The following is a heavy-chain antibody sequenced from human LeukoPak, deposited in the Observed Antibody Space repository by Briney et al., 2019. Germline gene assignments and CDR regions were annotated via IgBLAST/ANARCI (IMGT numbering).Heavy chain of an antibody. CDR2: IRYDGSNK. CDR1: GFTFSSYA. J-gene: IGHJ4*02. Sequence: PGGSLRLSCAASGFTFSSYAMHWVRQAPGKGLEWVAFIRYDGSNKYYADSVKGRFTISRDNSKNTLYLQMNSLRAEDTAVYYCAKDGGLPFWSGYHCYFDYWGQGTLVTVSS. V-gene: IGHV3-30*02. CDR3: AKDGGLPFWSGYHCYFDY. D-gene: IGHD3-3*01.